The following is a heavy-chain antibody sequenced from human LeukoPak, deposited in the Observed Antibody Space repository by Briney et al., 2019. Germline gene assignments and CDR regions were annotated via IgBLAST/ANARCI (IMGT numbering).Heavy chain of an antibody. CDR2: VSYDGRDK. D-gene: IGHD3-10*01. Sequence: GGSLRLSCAASGFTFTNYGMYWVRQAPGKGLEWVAVVSYDGRDKHYADSVKGRFTISSDTSKNTLYLQMNSLRAEDTAVYYCARDLSPVVRASPMGYWGQGTLVTVSS. V-gene: IGHV3-30*03. CDR1: GFTFTNYG. CDR3: ARDLSPVVRASPMGY. J-gene: IGHJ4*02.